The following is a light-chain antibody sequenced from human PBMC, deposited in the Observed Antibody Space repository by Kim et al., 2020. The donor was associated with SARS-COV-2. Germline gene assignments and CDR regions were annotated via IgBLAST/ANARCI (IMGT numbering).Light chain of an antibody. CDR1: KLGDKY. CDR3: QAWDSSTHNYV. CDR2: QDN. Sequence: SYELTQPPSVSVSPGQTASITCSGYKLGDKYVSWYQQKPGQSPVVFIYQDNQRPSGLPERFSGSNSGNTATLTISGTQAMDEADYYCQAWDSSTHNYVFG. V-gene: IGLV3-1*01. J-gene: IGLJ1*01.